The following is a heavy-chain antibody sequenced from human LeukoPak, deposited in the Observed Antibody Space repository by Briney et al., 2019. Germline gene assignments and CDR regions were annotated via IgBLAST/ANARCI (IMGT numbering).Heavy chain of an antibody. CDR2: VWYDENNR. J-gene: IGHJ1*01. D-gene: IGHD6-13*01. Sequence: GGSLRLSCATSGFAFSSFGLHWVRQAPGKGLKWLAVVWYDENNRDYADSVKGRFTISRDNSKNTLYLQMNSLRAEDTAVYYCARGTSNTWPPGAEYFEHWGQGTLVTVSS. CDR1: GFAFSSFG. CDR3: ARGTSNTWPPGAEYFEH. V-gene: IGHV3-33*01.